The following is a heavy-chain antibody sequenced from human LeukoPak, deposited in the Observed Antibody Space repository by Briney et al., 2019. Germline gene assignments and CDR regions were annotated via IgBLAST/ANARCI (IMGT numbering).Heavy chain of an antibody. J-gene: IGHJ5*02. CDR2: IYSGATT. D-gene: IGHD7-27*01. CDR1: GFTVSSNY. V-gene: IGHV3-66*01. Sequence: GGSLRLSCAASGFTVSSNYMSWVRQAPGKGLEWVSVIYSGATTYYADSVKGRFTVSRDNSKNTLYLQMNSLRAEDTAVYYCARSTGDRFDPWGQGTLVTVSS. CDR3: ARSTGDRFDP.